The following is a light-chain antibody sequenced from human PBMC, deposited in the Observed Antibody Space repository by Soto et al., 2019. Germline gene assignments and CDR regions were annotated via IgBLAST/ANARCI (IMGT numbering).Light chain of an antibody. J-gene: IGKJ5*01. CDR3: QQYNNWPPIT. Sequence: IFMAQSPHSLSEAPGERAALSCRASQSVSINLAWYQQKPGQAPRLLIYDTPTRATGIPARFSGSGSGTEFTLTISSLQSEDFAVYYCQQYNNWPPITFGQGTRLEI. CDR2: DTP. CDR1: QSVSIN. V-gene: IGKV3-15*01.